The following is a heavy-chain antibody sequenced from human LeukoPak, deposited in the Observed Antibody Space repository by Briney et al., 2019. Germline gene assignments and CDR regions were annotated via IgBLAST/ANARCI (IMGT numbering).Heavy chain of an antibody. J-gene: IGHJ4*02. V-gene: IGHV4-59*08. Sequence: SETLSLACTVCSGSISSDYWSWIRQHPGKGLEWIGYIHYSGATNYSPSLNSRVTMSIDTSKNQFSLNLRSVTAADTDVCSCATLRGSSSGVFDYWGQGTLVTVSS. D-gene: IGHD3-22*01. CDR1: SGSISSDY. CDR3: ATLRGSSSGVFDY. CDR2: IHYSGAT.